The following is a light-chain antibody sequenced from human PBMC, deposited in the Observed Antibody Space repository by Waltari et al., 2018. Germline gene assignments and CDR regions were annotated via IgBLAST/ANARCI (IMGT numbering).Light chain of an antibody. CDR2: KAS. V-gene: IGKV1-5*03. CDR3: QQYNGYWT. CDR1: QSISSW. Sequence: DIQMTQSPSTLSASVGDRVTITCRASQSISSWLAWYQQKPGTAPKILISKASTLESGVPSRFSGSGSGTEFTLTINSLQPDDFATYYCQQYNGYWTFGQGTKVEIK. J-gene: IGKJ1*01.